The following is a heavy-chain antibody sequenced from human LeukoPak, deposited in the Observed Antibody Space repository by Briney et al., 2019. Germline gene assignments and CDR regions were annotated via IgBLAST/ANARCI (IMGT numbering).Heavy chain of an antibody. CDR3: AKSKDNPLYYFDD. CDR1: GFTFSCCD. V-gene: IGHV3-53*01. CDR2: IYSGGST. J-gene: IGHJ4*02. Sequence: PGRSLRLSCAASGFTFSCCDVHWVRQASGKGLEWVSVIYSGGSTYYADSVKGRFTISRDNSKNTLYLQMNSLRAEDTAIYYCAKSKDNPLYYFDDWGQGSLVTVSS.